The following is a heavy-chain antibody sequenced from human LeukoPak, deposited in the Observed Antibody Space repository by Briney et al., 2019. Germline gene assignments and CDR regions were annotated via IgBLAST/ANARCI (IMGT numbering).Heavy chain of an antibody. CDR2: ITGTGGDT. CDR1: GFTFSTYV. D-gene: IGHD3-10*01. V-gene: IGHV3-23*01. J-gene: IGHJ4*02. CDR3: AKPFWVVRGVVSYYFDY. Sequence: GGSLRLSCAASGFTFSTYVMIWVRQAPGKGLEWVSAITGTGGDTYYADSVKGRFTISRDNSKNTLYLQMNSLRAEDTAVYYCAKPFWVVRGVVSYYFDYWGQGTLVTVSS.